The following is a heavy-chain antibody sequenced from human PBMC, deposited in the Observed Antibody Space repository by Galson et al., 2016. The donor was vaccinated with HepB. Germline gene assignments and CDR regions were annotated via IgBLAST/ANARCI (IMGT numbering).Heavy chain of an antibody. V-gene: IGHV3-7*01. Sequence: SLRLSCAVSGFTFRSYWMSWVRQAPGRGLEWVANIKQDGSEKYYLDSVKGRFSISRDNVKNTLWLQICGLRVDDTSMYYCASGYTSGVWGQGTMVTVSS. J-gene: IGHJ3*01. CDR2: IKQDGSEK. CDR3: ASGYTSGV. CDR1: GFTFRSYW. D-gene: IGHD6-19*01.